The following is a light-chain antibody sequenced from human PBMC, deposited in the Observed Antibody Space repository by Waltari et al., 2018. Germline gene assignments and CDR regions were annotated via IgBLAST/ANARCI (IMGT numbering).Light chain of an antibody. Sequence: LVLTQSPSASASLGASVKLTCSLPGEYSAYAIAWHQKQPLKGPRYLMTVNSDGSHQKGDGISERFSGSSSDLDRYRSISRLQSDDEADYFCQTWGTGIQVFGSGTKLTVL. V-gene: IGLV4-69*01. CDR3: QTWGTGIQV. CDR2: VNSDGSH. CDR1: GEYSAYA. J-gene: IGLJ3*02.